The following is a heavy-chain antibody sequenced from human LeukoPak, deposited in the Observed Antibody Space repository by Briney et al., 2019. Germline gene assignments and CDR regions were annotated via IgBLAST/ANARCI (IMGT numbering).Heavy chain of an antibody. D-gene: IGHD7-27*01. CDR1: GYTFTSYD. Sequence: ASVKVSCKASGYTFTSYDINWVRQATGQGLERMGWMNPNSGNTGYAQKFQGRVTMTRNTSIRTAYMELSSLRSEDTAVYYCARKTGGYYYCYYGMDVWGQGTTVTVSS. CDR2: MNPNSGNT. V-gene: IGHV1-8*01. J-gene: IGHJ6*02. CDR3: ARKTGGYYYCYYGMDV.